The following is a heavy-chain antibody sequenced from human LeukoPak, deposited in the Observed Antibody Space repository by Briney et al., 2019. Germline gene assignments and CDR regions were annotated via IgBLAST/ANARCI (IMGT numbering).Heavy chain of an antibody. Sequence: ASVKVSCKASGGTFSSYAISWVRQAPGQGLEWMGGIIPIFGTANYAQKFQGRVTITADESTSTAYMELSSLRSEDTAVYYCARWEERYSSSWYKDAFDIWGQGTMVTVSS. J-gene: IGHJ3*02. CDR1: GGTFSSYA. V-gene: IGHV1-69*13. CDR2: IIPIFGTA. CDR3: ARWEERYSSSWYKDAFDI. D-gene: IGHD6-13*01.